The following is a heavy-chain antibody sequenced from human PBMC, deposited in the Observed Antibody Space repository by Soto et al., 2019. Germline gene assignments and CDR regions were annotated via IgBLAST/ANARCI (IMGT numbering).Heavy chain of an antibody. CDR2: ISAYNGNT. CDR1: GYTFTSYG. D-gene: IGHD5-18*01. V-gene: IGHV1-18*04. CDR3: ARDHLPIQLWSPADY. J-gene: IGHJ4*02. Sequence: GASVKVSCKASGYTFTSYGISWVRQAPGQGLEWMGWISAYNGNTNYAQKLQGRVTMTTDTSTSTAYMELRSLRSDDTAVYYCARDHLPIQLWSPADYWGQGTLVTVS.